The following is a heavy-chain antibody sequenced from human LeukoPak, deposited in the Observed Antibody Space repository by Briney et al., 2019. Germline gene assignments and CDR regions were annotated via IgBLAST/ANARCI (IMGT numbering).Heavy chain of an antibody. CDR3: ARGDYDTIGDLNYAMDV. J-gene: IGHJ6*02. D-gene: IGHD5-12*01. CDR1: EFAVSNSY. CDR2: IYSGGTT. Sequence: GGSLRLSCAASEFAVSNSYMNRVRQAPGKGLEWVSEIYSGGTTHYAGSVKGRFTISRDNSKNTLHLQMSSLRAEDTAVYYCARGDYDTIGDLNYAMDVWGQGTTVTVSS. V-gene: IGHV3-66*01.